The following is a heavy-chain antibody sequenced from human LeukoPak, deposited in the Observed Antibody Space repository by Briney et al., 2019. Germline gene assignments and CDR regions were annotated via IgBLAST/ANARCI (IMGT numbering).Heavy chain of an antibody. CDR1: GYTFTSST. V-gene: IGHV1-18*01. J-gene: IGHJ4*02. CDR3: ARVSNYYLYYFDY. Sequence: GASVKVSCKASGYTFTSSTVSWVRQAPGQGLEWMGWISPYNGNTNYAQKLQGRVTMTTDTSTSTAYMELRSLRSDDTAVYYCARVSNYYLYYFDYWGQGTLVTVSS. D-gene: IGHD3-22*01. CDR2: ISPYNGNT.